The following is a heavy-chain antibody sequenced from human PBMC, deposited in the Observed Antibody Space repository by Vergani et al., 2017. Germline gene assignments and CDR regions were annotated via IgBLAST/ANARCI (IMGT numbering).Heavy chain of an antibody. Sequence: QVQLVESGGGVVQPGRSLRLSCAASGFTFSSYAMHWVRQAPGKGLEWVAVISYDGSNKYYADSVKGRFTISRDNSKNTLYLQMNSLRAEDTAVYYCARDRCGSGSYCHYYYGMDVWGQGTTVTGSS. V-gene: IGHV3-30-3*01. J-gene: IGHJ6*02. CDR3: ARDRCGSGSYCHYYYGMDV. CDR1: GFTFSSYA. CDR2: ISYDGSNK. D-gene: IGHD3-10*01.